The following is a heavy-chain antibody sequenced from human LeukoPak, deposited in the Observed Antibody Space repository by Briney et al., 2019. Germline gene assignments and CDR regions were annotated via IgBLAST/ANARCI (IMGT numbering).Heavy chain of an antibody. D-gene: IGHD6-19*01. J-gene: IGHJ4*02. CDR2: VIHGGSS. CDR1: GESFSGCS. Sequence: SETLSLTCAVYGESFSGCSWSWFRQPPGKGLEWIGEVIHGGSSNYNPSLKSRVTISIHTSKNQFSLNLTSVTAADTAFYYCARRTGWYWGYYFDYWGQGTLVTVSS. CDR3: ARRTGWYWGYYFDY. V-gene: IGHV4-34*12.